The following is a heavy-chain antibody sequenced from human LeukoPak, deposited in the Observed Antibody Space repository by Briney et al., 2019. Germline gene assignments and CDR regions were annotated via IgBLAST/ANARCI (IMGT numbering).Heavy chain of an antibody. CDR3: ATGRGKNYDY. CDR2: VDYSGST. J-gene: IGHJ4*02. Sequence: SETLSLTCTVSGGSISGSNYYWGWIRQPPGKGLEWIGSVDYSGSTYYNPSLKSRVTISVDTSKNQFSLKVSSVTAADTAVYCCATGRGKNYDYWGQGTLVTVSS. V-gene: IGHV4-39*01. D-gene: IGHD3-16*01. CDR1: GGSISGSNYY.